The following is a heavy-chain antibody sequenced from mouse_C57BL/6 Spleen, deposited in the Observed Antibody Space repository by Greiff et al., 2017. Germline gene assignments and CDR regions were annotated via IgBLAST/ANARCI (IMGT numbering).Heavy chain of an antibody. CDR2: IDPETGGT. CDR3: TRGDYGNYVGY. J-gene: IGHJ2*01. CDR1: GYTFTDYE. Sequence: VKLQESGAELVRPGASVTLSCKASGYTFTDYEMHWVKQTPVHGLEWIGAIDPETGGTAYNQKFKGKAILTADKSSSTAYMELRSLTSEDSAVYYCTRGDYGNYVGYWGQGTTLTVSS. V-gene: IGHV1-15*01. D-gene: IGHD2-1*01.